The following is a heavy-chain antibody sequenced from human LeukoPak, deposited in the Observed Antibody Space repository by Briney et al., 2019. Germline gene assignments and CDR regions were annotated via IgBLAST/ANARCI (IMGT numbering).Heavy chain of an antibody. Sequence: SETLPLTCTVSGGSICSSSYYWGWIRQPPGKGLEWIGTIYYSGSTNHNPSLKSRVTMSVATSNNQFSLRLSSVTSADTAVSYCARRSVPYSGYDVGNWFDLWGQGTLVTVSS. V-gene: IGHV4-39*07. CDR3: ARRSVPYSGYDVGNWFDL. D-gene: IGHD5-12*01. CDR1: GGSICSSSYY. J-gene: IGHJ5*02. CDR2: IYYSGST.